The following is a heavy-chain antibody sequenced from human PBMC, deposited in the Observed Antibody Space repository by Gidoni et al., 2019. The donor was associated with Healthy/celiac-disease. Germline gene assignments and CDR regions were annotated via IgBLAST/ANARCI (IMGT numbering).Heavy chain of an antibody. J-gene: IGHJ4*02. CDR1: GYTFTGYY. CDR2: INPNSGGT. V-gene: IGHV1-2*02. Sequence: QVPLVQSGAEVKQPGASVKVSCKASGYTFTGYYMHWVRQAPGQGLEWMGWINPNSGGTNYAQKFQGRVTMTRDTSISTAYMELSRLRSDDTAVYYCARDRDFWSGYHDYWGQGTLVTVSS. CDR3: ARDRDFWSGYHDY. D-gene: IGHD3-3*01.